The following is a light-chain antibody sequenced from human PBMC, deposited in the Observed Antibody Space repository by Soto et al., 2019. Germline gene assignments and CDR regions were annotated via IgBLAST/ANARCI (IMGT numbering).Light chain of an antibody. J-gene: IGLJ2*01. Sequence: QSVLTQPPSASGTPGQRVTISCSGSSSNIGSNYVYWYQQLPGTAPKLLIYRNNKRPSGVPDRFSGSKSGTSASLAISWLRSEDEADYCCAAWDDSLSGHLFGGGTKLTVL. CDR2: RNN. V-gene: IGLV1-47*01. CDR1: SSNIGSNY. CDR3: AAWDDSLSGHL.